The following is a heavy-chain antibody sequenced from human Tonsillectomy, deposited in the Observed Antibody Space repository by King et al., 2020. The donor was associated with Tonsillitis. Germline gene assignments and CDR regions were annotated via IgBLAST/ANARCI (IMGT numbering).Heavy chain of an antibody. CDR1: GYTFTSYA. CDR2: INTNTGNP. J-gene: IGHJ5*02. D-gene: IGHD3-10*01. Sequence: VQLVQSGSELKKPGASVKVSCKASGYTFTSYAMNWVRQAPGQGLEWMGWINTNTGNPTYAQGFTGRFVFSLYTSVSTAYLQISSLKAEDTAVYYCARDRSYYASASFHHPSNWFDPWGQGTLVTVSS. V-gene: IGHV7-4-1*02. CDR3: ARDRSYYASASFHHPSNWFDP.